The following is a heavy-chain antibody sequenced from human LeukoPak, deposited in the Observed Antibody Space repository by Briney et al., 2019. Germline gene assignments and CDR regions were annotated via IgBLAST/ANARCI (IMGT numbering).Heavy chain of an antibody. Sequence: GGSLRLSCAASRFTFSGYAMYWVRQAPGKGLEWVSCIDASGVNTYYADSVKGRFTISRDNPNNTLYLQMNSLRAEDTAVYYCAKGSGSGWYGWFDPWGQGTLVTVSS. D-gene: IGHD6-19*01. V-gene: IGHV3-23*01. CDR1: RFTFSGYA. CDR2: IDASGVNT. CDR3: AKGSGSGWYGWFDP. J-gene: IGHJ5*02.